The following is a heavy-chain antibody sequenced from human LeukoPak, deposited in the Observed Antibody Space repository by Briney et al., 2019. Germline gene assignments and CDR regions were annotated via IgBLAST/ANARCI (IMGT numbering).Heavy chain of an antibody. CDR3: ARGSSPAYDILTGTLPYGMDV. V-gene: IGHV1-69*13. Sequence: SVKVSCKASGGTFSSYAISWVRQAPGQGLEWMGGIILIFGTANYAQKFQGRVTITADESTSTAYMELSSLRSEDTAVYYCARGSSPAYDILTGTLPYGMDVWGKGTTVTVSS. J-gene: IGHJ6*04. CDR2: IILIFGTA. CDR1: GGTFSSYA. D-gene: IGHD3-9*01.